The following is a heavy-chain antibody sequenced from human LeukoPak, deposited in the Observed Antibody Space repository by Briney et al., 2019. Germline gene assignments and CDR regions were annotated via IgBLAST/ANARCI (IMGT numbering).Heavy chain of an antibody. J-gene: IGHJ4*02. CDR3: VQGGHFDF. CDR1: GFPFSTFW. D-gene: IGHD3-16*01. CDR2: INEDGSKK. Sequence: GGSLRLSCAASGFPFSTFWMTWGRQTPGKGPEWVANINEDGSKKYYVDSEKGRFTISRDNGKNSLYLEMNSLRADDAALYFCVQGGHFDFWGQGAPVTVSS. V-gene: IGHV3-7*01.